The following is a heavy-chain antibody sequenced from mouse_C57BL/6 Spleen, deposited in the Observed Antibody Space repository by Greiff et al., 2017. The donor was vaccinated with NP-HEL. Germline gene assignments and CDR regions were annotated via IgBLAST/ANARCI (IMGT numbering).Heavy chain of an antibody. V-gene: IGHV1-69*01. CDR3: ARWFGAMDY. CDR2: IDPSDSYT. CDR1: GYTFTSYW. Sequence: QVQLQQPGAELVMPGASVKLSCKASGYTFTSYWMHWVKQRPGQGLEWIGEIDPSDSYTNYNQKFKGKSTLTVDKSSGTAYMQLSSLTSEDSAVYYCARWFGAMDYWGQGTSVTVSS. J-gene: IGHJ4*01. D-gene: IGHD2-2*01.